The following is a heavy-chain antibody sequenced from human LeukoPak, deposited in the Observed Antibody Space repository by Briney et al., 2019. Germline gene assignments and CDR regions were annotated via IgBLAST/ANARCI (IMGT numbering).Heavy chain of an antibody. V-gene: IGHV3-30-3*01. CDR2: ISYDGGNK. Sequence: GGSLRLSCAASGFTFSSYAMHWVRQAPGTGLEWVAVISYDGGNKYYADSVKGRFTISRDNSKNTLYLQMNSLRAEDTAVYYCARAPLIVVVTFDYWGQGTLVTVSS. CDR3: ARAPLIVVVTFDY. D-gene: IGHD2-21*02. CDR1: GFTFSSYA. J-gene: IGHJ4*02.